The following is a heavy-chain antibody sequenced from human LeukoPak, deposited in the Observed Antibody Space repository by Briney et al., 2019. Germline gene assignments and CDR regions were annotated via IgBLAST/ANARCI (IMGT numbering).Heavy chain of an antibody. CDR2: ISSSSSYI. CDR1: GFTFSSYS. CDR3: ARDARAYYYDSSGYSFDY. V-gene: IGHV3-21*01. J-gene: IGHJ4*02. D-gene: IGHD3-22*01. Sequence: PGGSLRLSCAASGFTFSSYSMTWVRQAPGKGLEWVSSISSSSSYIYYADSVKGRFTISRDNAKNSLYLQMNSLRAEDTAVYYCARDARAYYYDSSGYSFDYWGQGTLVTVSS.